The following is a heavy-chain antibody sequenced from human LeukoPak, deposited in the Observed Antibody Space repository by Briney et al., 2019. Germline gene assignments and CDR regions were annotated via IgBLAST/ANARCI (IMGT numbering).Heavy chain of an antibody. CDR1: GFTFSSYS. J-gene: IGHJ4*02. Sequence: GGSLRLFCAASGFTFSSYSMNSVRQAPGRGLEWVSSISSSRSYIYYADSVKGRFTISRDNAKNSLYLQMNSLRAEDTAVYYCARRMVVAADFDYWGQGTLVTVSS. CDR2: ISSSRSYI. V-gene: IGHV3-21*01. CDR3: ARRMVVAADFDY. D-gene: IGHD2-15*01.